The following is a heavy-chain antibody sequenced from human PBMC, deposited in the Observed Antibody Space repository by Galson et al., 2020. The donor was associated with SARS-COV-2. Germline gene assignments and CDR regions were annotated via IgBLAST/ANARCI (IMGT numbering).Heavy chain of an antibody. CDR2: FPHSGGT. V-gene: IGHV4-30-2*01. D-gene: IGHD4-17*01. CDR3: ARLHYGEYAPESFDI. CDR1: GTSISSGSYS. Sequence: SETLSLTCAVSGTSISSGSYSWNCIRQPPGKGLEWIGYFPHSGGTYYNPSLKSRVTISGDRSKNQFSLRLSSVTAADTAVYYCARLHYGEYAPESFDIWGPGTRVTVAS. J-gene: IGHJ3*02.